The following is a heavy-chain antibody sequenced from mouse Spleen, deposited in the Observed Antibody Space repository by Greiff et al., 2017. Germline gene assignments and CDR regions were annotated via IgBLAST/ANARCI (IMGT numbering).Heavy chain of an antibody. Sequence: VNVVESGAELVRPGASVKLSCKASGYTFTDYYINWVKQRPGQGLEWIARIYPGSGNTYYNEKFKGKATLTAEKSSSTAYMQLSSLTSEDSAVYFCAREYYGRLAYWGQGTLVTVSA. CDR2: IYPGSGNT. V-gene: IGHV1-76*01. D-gene: IGHD1-1*01. CDR3: AREYYGRLAY. J-gene: IGHJ3*01. CDR1: GYTFTDYY.